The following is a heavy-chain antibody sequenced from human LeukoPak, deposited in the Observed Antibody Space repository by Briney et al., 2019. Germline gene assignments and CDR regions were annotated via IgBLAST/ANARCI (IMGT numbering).Heavy chain of an antibody. Sequence: GGSLRLSCAASGSTFSSYGMHWVRQAPGKGLEWVAVIWYDGSNKYYADSVKGRFTISRDNSKNTLYLQMNSLRAEDTAVYYCARVDGYCSSTSCPNPRYYYGMDVWGKGTTVTVSS. CDR2: IWYDGSNK. CDR3: ARVDGYCSSTSCPNPRYYYGMDV. V-gene: IGHV3-33*01. CDR1: GSTFSSYG. J-gene: IGHJ6*04. D-gene: IGHD2-2*01.